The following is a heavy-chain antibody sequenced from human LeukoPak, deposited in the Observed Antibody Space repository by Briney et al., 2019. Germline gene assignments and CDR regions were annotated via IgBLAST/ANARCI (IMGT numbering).Heavy chain of an antibody. V-gene: IGHV1-2*02. Sequence: ASVKVSCKASGYTFTGYYMHWVRQAPGQGLEWMGWINPNSGGTNYAQKFQGRVTMTRDTSISTAYVELSRLKSDDTAVYFCARDFWDSGINGGGFDYWGQGTLVTVSS. CDR3: ARDFWDSGINGGGFDY. D-gene: IGHD1-26*01. CDR1: GYTFTGYY. CDR2: INPNSGGT. J-gene: IGHJ4*02.